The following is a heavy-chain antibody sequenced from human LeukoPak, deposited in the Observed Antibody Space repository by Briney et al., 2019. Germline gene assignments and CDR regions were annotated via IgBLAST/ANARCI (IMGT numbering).Heavy chain of an antibody. CDR3: ASFTMVTSDY. Sequence: GGSLRLSCAASGFTFSSYAMHWVRQAPGKGLEWVAVISYDGSNKYYADSVKGRFTISRDNSKNTLYLQMNSLRAEDTAVYYCASFTMVTSDYWGQGTLVTVSS. V-gene: IGHV3-30-3*01. CDR2: ISYDGSNK. D-gene: IGHD3-10*01. CDR1: GFTFSSYA. J-gene: IGHJ4*02.